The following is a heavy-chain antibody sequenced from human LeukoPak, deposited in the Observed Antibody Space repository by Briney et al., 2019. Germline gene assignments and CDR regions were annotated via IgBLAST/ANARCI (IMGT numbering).Heavy chain of an antibody. CDR3: ARALKRLPRSVWFDP. J-gene: IGHJ5*02. CDR2: IYYSGST. CDR1: GGSISSYY. Sequence: SETLSLTCTVSGGSISSYYWSWIRQPPGKGLEWIGYIYYSGSTNYNPSLKSRVTISVDTSKNQFSLKLSSVTAADTAVYYCARALKRLPRSVWFDPWGQGTLVTVSS. V-gene: IGHV4-59*01. D-gene: IGHD2-15*01.